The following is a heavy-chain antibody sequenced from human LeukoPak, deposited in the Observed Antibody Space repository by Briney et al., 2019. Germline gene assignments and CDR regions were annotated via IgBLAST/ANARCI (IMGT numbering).Heavy chain of an antibody. J-gene: IGHJ6*02. CDR2: INPSGGST. Sequence: ASVKVSCKASGYTFTSYYMHWVRQAPGQGLEWMGIINPSGGSTSYAQKFQGRVTMTRDTSTSTVYMELSSLRSEDTAVYYCARVRALVRGVLTGTDYYGMDVWGQGTTVTASS. V-gene: IGHV1-46*01. D-gene: IGHD3-10*01. CDR1: GYTFTSYY. CDR3: ARVRALVRGVLTGTDYYGMDV.